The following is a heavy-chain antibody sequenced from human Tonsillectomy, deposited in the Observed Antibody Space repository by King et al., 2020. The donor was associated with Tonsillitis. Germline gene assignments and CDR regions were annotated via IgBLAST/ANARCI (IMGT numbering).Heavy chain of an antibody. D-gene: IGHD5-12*01. V-gene: IGHV4-31*03. J-gene: IGHJ4*01. CDR3: ARPSGSNEPPYY. CDR2: IYHSGNT. CDR1: GGSISSGGYY. Sequence: VQLQESGPGLVKPLQTLSLTCTVSGGSISSGGYYWSWIRQHPGKGLEWIGYIYHSGNTYYNPSLESRVTISVDTSKDQFSLKLSSVTAADTAMYYCARPSGSNEPPYYWGPATLLTVSS.